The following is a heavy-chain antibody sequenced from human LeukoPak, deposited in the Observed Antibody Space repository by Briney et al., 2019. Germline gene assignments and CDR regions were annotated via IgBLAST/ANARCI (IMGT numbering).Heavy chain of an antibody. J-gene: IGHJ4*02. Sequence: PSETLSLTCTVSGGSISSYYWSWIRQPAGKGLEWIGRIYTSGRTNYNPSPKSRVTMSVDTSKNQCSLKLSTVTAADTAVYYCASMEWVDCWGQGTLVTVSS. V-gene: IGHV4-4*07. D-gene: IGHD3-3*01. CDR2: IYTSGRT. CDR1: GGSISSYY. CDR3: ASMEWVDC.